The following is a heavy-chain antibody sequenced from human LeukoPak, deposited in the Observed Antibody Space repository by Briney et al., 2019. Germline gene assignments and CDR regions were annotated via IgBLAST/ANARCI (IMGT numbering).Heavy chain of an antibody. CDR3: ARADHKGSGWYGWGFDY. J-gene: IGHJ4*02. CDR2: TYYRSKWYN. V-gene: IGHV6-1*01. Sequence: SQTLSLTCAISGDSVSSNSAAWNWIRQSPSRGLEWLGRTYYRSKWYNDYAVSVKSRITIKPDTSKNQFSLQLNSVTPEDTAVYYCARADHKGSGWYGWGFDYWGQGTLVTVSS. CDR1: GDSVSSNSAA. D-gene: IGHD6-19*01.